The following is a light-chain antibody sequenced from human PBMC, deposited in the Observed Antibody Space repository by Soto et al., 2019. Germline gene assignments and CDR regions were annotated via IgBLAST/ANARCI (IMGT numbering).Light chain of an antibody. CDR2: AAS. Sequence: IHLTQSPSSLSASVGDRVTISCRASQGISSYLAWYQHKPGKAPNLLISAASTLQSGVPSRFSGSGSGTEFTLTISSLQPEDFATYYCQQLNSYPLSFGGGTKVDIK. CDR1: QGISSY. V-gene: IGKV1-9*01. J-gene: IGKJ4*01. CDR3: QQLNSYPLS.